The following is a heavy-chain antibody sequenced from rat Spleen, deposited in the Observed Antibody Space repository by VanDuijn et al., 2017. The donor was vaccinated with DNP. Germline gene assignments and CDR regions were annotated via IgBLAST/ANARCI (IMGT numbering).Heavy chain of an antibody. Sequence: EVQLVETGGGLVQPGRSLKLSCVASGFTFSSYWMYWIRQAPGKGLEWVASINTDGGSTYSPDSVKGRLTISRDNAENTVYLQMISLRSEDTATYYCARWTRYFDAWGQGVMVTVSS. J-gene: IGHJ2*01. D-gene: IGHD1-12*02. CDR1: GFTFSSYW. CDR2: INTDGGST. CDR3: ARWTRYFDA. V-gene: IGHV5-58*01.